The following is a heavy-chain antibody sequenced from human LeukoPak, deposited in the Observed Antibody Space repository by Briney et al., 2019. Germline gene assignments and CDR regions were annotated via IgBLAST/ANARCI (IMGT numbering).Heavy chain of an antibody. Sequence: PSETLSLTCAVYGGSFSGYYWSWIRQPPGKGLEWIGEINHSRSTNYNPSLKSRVTISVDTSKNQFSLKLSSVTAADTAVYYCARVPFHYWGQGTLVTVSS. CDR3: ARVPFHY. CDR1: GGSFSGYY. CDR2: INHSRST. J-gene: IGHJ4*02. V-gene: IGHV4-34*01.